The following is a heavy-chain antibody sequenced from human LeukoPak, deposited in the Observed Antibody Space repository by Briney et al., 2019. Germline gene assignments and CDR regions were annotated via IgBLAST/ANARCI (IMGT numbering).Heavy chain of an antibody. V-gene: IGHV4-30-2*01. CDR1: GGSISSGGYS. CDR2: IYHSGST. D-gene: IGHD4-11*01. Sequence: SETLSLTCAVSGGSISSGGYSWSWIRQPPGKGLEWIGYIYHSGSTYYNPSLKSRVTISVDRSKSQFSLKLSSVTAADTAVYYCARVTTFRFDPWGQGTLVTVSS. J-gene: IGHJ5*02. CDR3: ARVTTFRFDP.